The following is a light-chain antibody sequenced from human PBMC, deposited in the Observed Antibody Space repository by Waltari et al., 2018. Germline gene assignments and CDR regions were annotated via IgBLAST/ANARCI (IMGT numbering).Light chain of an antibody. J-gene: IGKJ1*01. CDR3: QQYNNWPLT. CDR2: GPS. Sequence: EIVMTQSPATLSVSPGERATLACRASQSVSSNLAWYQQKPGQAPRPLIYGPSTRATCIPARFSGSGSGTEFTLTISSLQSEDFAGYYCQQYNNWPLTFGQGTKVEIK. CDR1: QSVSSN. V-gene: IGKV3-15*01.